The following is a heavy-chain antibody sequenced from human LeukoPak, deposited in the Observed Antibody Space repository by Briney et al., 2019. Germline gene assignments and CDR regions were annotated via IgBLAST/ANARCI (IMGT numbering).Heavy chain of an antibody. CDR2: IWYDGSNK. D-gene: IGHD3-3*01. Sequence: GGSLRLSCAASGFTFSSYGMHWVRQAPGKGLEWVAVIWYDGSNKYYADSVKGRFTISRDNSKNTLYLQMNSLRAEDTAVYYCARDSLDYDFWSGYSYYYYGMDVWGQGTTVTVSS. CDR1: GFTFSSYG. V-gene: IGHV3-33*01. CDR3: ARDSLDYDFWSGYSYYYYGMDV. J-gene: IGHJ6*02.